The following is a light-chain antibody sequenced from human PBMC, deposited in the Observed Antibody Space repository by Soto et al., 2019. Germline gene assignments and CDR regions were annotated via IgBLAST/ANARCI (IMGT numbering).Light chain of an antibody. J-gene: IGLJ3*02. CDR3: QSYDSSLSGWV. Sequence: QSVLTQPPSVSGAPGQRVTISCTGRSSNIGAGYNVHWYQQLPGTAPKLLIYGNSNRPSGVPDRFSGSKSGTSASLAIIGLQAEDEADYYCQSYDSSLSGWVFGGGTKLTVL. CDR2: GNS. V-gene: IGLV1-40*01. CDR1: SSNIGAGYN.